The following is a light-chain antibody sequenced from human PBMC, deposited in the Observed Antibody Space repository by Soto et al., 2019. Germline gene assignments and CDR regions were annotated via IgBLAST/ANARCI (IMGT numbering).Light chain of an antibody. CDR3: RSYTSSRTLYV. CDR2: EVS. J-gene: IGLJ1*01. V-gene: IGLV2-14*01. CDR1: SSDVGGYNY. Sequence: QSVLTQPASVSGSPGQSITISCTGTSSDVGGYNYVSWYQQHPGKAPKLMIYEVSNRPSGVSNRFSGSKSGNTASLTISGLQAQEEAHYPSRSYTSSRTLYVFGTGTKVTV.